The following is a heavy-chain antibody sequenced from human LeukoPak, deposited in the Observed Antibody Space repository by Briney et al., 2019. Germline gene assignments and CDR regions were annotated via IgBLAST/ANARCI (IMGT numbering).Heavy chain of an antibody. CDR1: GFTFSSYD. D-gene: IGHD6-13*01. CDR2: IGTAGDA. CDR3: ARGSSAGTLDY. Sequence: GGSLRLSCAASGFTFSSYDMHWVRQATGKGLEWVSAIGTAGDAYYPGSVKGRFTISRDNSKNTLYLQMNRMRAEDTAVYYCARGSSAGTLDYWGQGTLVTVSS. J-gene: IGHJ4*02. V-gene: IGHV3-13*04.